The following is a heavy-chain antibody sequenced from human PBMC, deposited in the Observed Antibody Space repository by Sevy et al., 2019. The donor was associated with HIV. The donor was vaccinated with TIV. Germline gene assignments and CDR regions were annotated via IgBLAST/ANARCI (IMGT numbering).Heavy chain of an antibody. Sequence: GGSLRLSCAASGFTFSSYWMSWVRQAPGKGLEWVANIKQDGSEKYYVDSVKGRFTISRDNAKNSLYLQMNSLRAEDTAVYYCARDSGYDTPGDYYYYYGMDVWGQGTTVTVSS. CDR1: GFTFSSYW. CDR2: IKQDGSEK. D-gene: IGHD5-12*01. J-gene: IGHJ6*02. V-gene: IGHV3-7*01. CDR3: ARDSGYDTPGDYYYYYGMDV.